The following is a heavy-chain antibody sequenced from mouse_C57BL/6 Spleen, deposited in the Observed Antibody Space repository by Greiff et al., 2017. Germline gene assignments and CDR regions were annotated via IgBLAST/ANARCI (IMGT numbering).Heavy chain of an antibody. Sequence: EVQVVESEGGLVQPGSSMKLSCTASGFTFSDYYMAWVRQVPEKGLEWVANINYDGSSTYYLDSLKSRFIISRDNAKNILYLQMSSLKSEDTATYYCARGAYEMDYWGQGTSVTVSS. CDR1: GFTFSDYY. V-gene: IGHV5-16*01. CDR2: INYDGSST. J-gene: IGHJ4*01. CDR3: ARGAYEMDY.